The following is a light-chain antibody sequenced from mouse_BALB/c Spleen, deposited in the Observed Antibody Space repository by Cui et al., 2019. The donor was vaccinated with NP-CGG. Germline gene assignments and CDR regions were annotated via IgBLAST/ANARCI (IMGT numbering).Light chain of an antibody. CDR1: TGDVTTSNY. V-gene: IGLV1*01. CDR2: GTN. Sequence: QAVVTQESALTTSPGETVTLTCRSSTGDVTTSNYANWVQEKPDHFFTGLIGGTNNRAPGVPARFSGSLIGDKAALTITRAQTEDEAIYFCALWYSNHWVFGGGTKLTVL. J-gene: IGLJ1*01. CDR3: ALWYSNHWV.